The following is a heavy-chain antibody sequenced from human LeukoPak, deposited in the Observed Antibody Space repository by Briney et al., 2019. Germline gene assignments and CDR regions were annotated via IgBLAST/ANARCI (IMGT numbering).Heavy chain of an antibody. V-gene: IGHV3-11*04. CDR1: GFTFSDYD. Sequence: GGSLRLSCAASGFTFSDYDMSWIRQAPGKGLDWVSYISSSGSTIYYADSVKGRFTISRDNAKNSLYLQMNSLRAEDTAVYYCARVAIQLWLYYFDYWGQGTLVTVSS. CDR3: ARVAIQLWLYYFDY. J-gene: IGHJ4*02. CDR2: ISSSGSTI. D-gene: IGHD5-18*01.